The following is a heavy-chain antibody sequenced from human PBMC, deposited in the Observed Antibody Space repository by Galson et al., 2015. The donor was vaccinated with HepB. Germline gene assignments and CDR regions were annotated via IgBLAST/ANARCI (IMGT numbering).Heavy chain of an antibody. J-gene: IGHJ4*02. CDR2: IYYSGST. CDR3: AAPVPATARVPFDY. Sequence: TLSLTCTVSGGSISSSSYYWGWIRQPPGKGLEWIGSIYYSGSTNYNPSLKSRVTISVDTSKNQFSLKLSSVTAADTAVYYCAAPVPATARVPFDYWGQGTLVTVSS. CDR1: GGSISSSSYY. V-gene: IGHV4-39*01. D-gene: IGHD2-2*01.